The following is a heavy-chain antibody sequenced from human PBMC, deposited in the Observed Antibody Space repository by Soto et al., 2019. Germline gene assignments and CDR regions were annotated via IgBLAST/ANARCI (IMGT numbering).Heavy chain of an antibody. CDR3: ARVVDCSSTSCYGGVFDY. CDR2: IYHSGST. Sequence: QVQLQESGPGLVKPSGTLSLTCAVSGGSISSSNWWSWVRQPPGKGLEWIGEIYHSGSTNYNPSLKSRVTISVDKSKNQFSLKLSSVPAADTAVYYCARVVDCSSTSCYGGVFDYWGQGTLVTVSS. D-gene: IGHD2-2*01. J-gene: IGHJ4*02. V-gene: IGHV4-4*02. CDR1: GGSISSSNW.